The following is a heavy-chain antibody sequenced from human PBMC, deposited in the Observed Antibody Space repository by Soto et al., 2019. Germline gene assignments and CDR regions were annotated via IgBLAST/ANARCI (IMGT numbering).Heavy chain of an antibody. CDR2: INPNSGGT. Sequence: ASVKVSCKASRYTFTGYYMHWVRQAPGQGXEWMGWINPNSGGTNYAQKFQGRVTMTRDTSISTAYMELSRLRSDDTAVYYCAASVLRFLEWLLPETDYYYYGMDVWGQGTTVTVSS. CDR3: AASVLRFLEWLLPETDYYYYGMDV. CDR1: RYTFTGYY. J-gene: IGHJ6*02. V-gene: IGHV1-2*02. D-gene: IGHD3-3*01.